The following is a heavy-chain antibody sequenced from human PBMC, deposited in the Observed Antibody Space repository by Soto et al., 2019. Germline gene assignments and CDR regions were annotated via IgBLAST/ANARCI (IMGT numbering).Heavy chain of an antibody. D-gene: IGHD5-12*01. J-gene: IGHJ2*01. CDR1: GFTFSDPY. V-gene: IGHV3-72*01. Sequence: EVQLVESGGGLVQPGGSLRLSCAASGFTFSDPYMDWVRQAPGKGLEWVGRTRNKANSYTTEYAASVKGRFTISRDDSRNALDLQMISLKAEDTEVYYCARRLANSWYFDLWGRGPLVTVSS. CDR2: TRNKANSYTT. CDR3: ARRLANSWYFDL.